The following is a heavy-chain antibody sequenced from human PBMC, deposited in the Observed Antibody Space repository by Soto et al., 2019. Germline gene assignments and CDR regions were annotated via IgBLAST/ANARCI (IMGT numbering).Heavy chain of an antibody. CDR3: ARGESGYSYGYPIDY. V-gene: IGHV3-64*02. Sequence: PGGSLRLSCAASGFTFSSETMFWVRQAPGKGLEHISAISKNGDSTFYADSVKGRFTISRDNSQNTLYLQMGSLRAEDMAVHYCARGESGYSYGYPIDYWGQGTLVTVSS. D-gene: IGHD5-18*01. CDR1: GFTFSSET. J-gene: IGHJ4*02. CDR2: ISKNGDST.